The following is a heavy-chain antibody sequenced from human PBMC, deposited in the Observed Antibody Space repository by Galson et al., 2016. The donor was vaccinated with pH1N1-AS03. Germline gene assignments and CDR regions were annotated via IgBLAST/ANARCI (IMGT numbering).Heavy chain of an antibody. Sequence: CKASGYTFTTYDINWVRQAPGQGLEWMGWMNPYSGNTGYAPSFQGRVTITRDTSISTAYMELSSLRSEDTAVYYCARGVVDCSGPACSGTLRFDPWGQGTLVTVSS. CDR3: ARGVVDCSGPACSGTLRFDP. CDR2: MNPYSGNT. J-gene: IGHJ5*02. CDR1: GYTFTTYD. D-gene: IGHD2-15*01. V-gene: IGHV1-8*03.